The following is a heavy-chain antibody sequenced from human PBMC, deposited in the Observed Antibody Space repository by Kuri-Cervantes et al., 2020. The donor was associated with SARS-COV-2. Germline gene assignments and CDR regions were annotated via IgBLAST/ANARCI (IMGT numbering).Heavy chain of an antibody. CDR3: AKSYYIAVAGIKWFDP. CDR1: GITFSSYV. V-gene: IGHV3-66*02. CDR2: IYSGGST. D-gene: IGHD6-19*01. Sequence: GESLKISCAASGITFSSYVMSWVRQAPGKGLEWVSVIYSGGSTYYADSVKGRFTISRDNSKNTLYLQMNSLRAEDTAVYYCAKSYYIAVAGIKWFDPWGQGTLVTVSS. J-gene: IGHJ5*02.